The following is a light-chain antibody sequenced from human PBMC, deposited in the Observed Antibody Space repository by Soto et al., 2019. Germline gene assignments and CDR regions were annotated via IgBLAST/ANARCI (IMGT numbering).Light chain of an antibody. CDR1: QSISSF. CDR3: QQYHRYST. V-gene: IGKV1-8*01. J-gene: IGKJ1*01. Sequence: AIRMTQSPSSLSASTGDRVTITCRASQSISSFLNWYQQKPGKAPKLLIYPASSLQSGVPSRFSGSASGTEFTLTISNLESEDFASYYCQQYHRYSTFGQGTKVDIK. CDR2: PAS.